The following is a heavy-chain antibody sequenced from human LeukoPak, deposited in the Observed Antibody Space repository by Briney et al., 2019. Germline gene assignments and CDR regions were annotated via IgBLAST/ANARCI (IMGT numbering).Heavy chain of an antibody. CDR1: GYTFTDYY. Sequence: ASVKVSCKASGYTFTDYYVHWVRQAPGQGLEWMGWINPNSGGTNYAQKFQGRVTMTRDTSVSIAYMELSRLTSDDTAVYYCARSGVVVAATVNGDWFDPWGQGTLVTVSS. D-gene: IGHD2-15*01. V-gene: IGHV1-2*02. CDR2: INPNSGGT. J-gene: IGHJ5*02. CDR3: ARSGVVVAATVNGDWFDP.